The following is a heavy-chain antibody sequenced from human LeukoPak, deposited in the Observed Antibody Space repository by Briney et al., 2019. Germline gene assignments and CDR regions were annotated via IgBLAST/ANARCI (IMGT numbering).Heavy chain of an antibody. CDR1: GFSINSHG. CDR3: ARVDGYCSKSCPYGMDV. Sequence: ASVKPSCKASGFSINSHGIHWVRHAPGPGLEGMVCITPYNVYAIYAQNLQGRVTMTAETSTETAYMELRSLTSDDTAVYYCARVDGYCSKSCPYGMDVWGLGTTVTVSS. CDR2: ITPYNVYA. D-gene: IGHD2-2*03. V-gene: IGHV1-18*01. J-gene: IGHJ6*02.